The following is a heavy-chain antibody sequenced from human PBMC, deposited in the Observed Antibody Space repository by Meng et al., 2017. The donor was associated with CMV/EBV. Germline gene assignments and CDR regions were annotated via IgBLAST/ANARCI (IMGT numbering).Heavy chain of an antibody. D-gene: IGHD3-16*01. V-gene: IGHV4-4*07. CDR3: AGSRPGGGACDY. J-gene: IGHJ4*02. Sequence: QWQIQESGPGLVKHSGTLSRSGTVSGASINNYNWNWVREPAGQGLEWIGLIQVIGHTVYNPSLKSRVTVSLDASKSQFALTLNSVTAADTATYYCAGSRPGGGACDYWGQGILVTVSS. CDR1: GASINNYN. CDR2: IQVIGHT.